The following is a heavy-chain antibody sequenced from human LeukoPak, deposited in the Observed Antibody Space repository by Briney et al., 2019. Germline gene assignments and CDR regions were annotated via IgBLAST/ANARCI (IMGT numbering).Heavy chain of an antibody. V-gene: IGHV1-69*05. CDR1: GGTFSSYA. CDR3: ARDSPYYFDY. J-gene: IGHJ4*02. Sequence: VASVKLSCQASGGTFSSYAISWVRQAPGQGLEWMGGIIPIFGTANYAQKFQGRVTITTDESTSTAYMELSSLRSEDTAVYYCARDSPYYFDYWGQGTLVTVSS. CDR2: IIPIFGTA.